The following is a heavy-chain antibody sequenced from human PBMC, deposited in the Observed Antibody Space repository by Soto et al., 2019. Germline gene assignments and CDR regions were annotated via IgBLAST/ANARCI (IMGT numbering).Heavy chain of an antibody. V-gene: IGHV3-7*04. CDR3: ARGDYSDTSGPFSDAFDI. CDR1: GFTFSSYW. D-gene: IGHD3-22*01. Sequence: PGGSLRLSCAASGFTFSSYWMNWVRQAPGKGLEWVANIKPDGSERWYVDSVKGRFTISRDNAKRSLYLQMNSMRADDTAVYYCARGDYSDTSGPFSDAFDIWGQGTMVTVS. CDR2: IKPDGSER. J-gene: IGHJ3*02.